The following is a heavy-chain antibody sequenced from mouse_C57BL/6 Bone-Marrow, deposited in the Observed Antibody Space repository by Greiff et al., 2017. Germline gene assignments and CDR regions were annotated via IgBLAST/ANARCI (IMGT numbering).Heavy chain of an antibody. J-gene: IGHJ1*03. D-gene: IGHD1-1*01. CDR1: GYAFSSSW. V-gene: IGHV1-82*01. CDR3: ARRRYGSNYWYLDV. Sequence: VQLQQSGPELVKPGASVKISCKASGYAFSSSWMNWVKQRPGKGLEWIGRIYPGDGDTNYNGKFKGKATLTADKSSSTAYMQLSSLTSEDSAVYFCARRRYGSNYWYLDVWGTGTTVTVSS. CDR2: IYPGDGDT.